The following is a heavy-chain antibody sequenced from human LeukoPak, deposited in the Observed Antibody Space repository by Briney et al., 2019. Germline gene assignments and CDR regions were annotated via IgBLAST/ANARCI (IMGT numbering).Heavy chain of an antibody. Sequence: GSLRLSCAASGFTFSSYTFHWVRQAPGKGLEWVAVQDGNNKYYTDSVKGRFTISRDNSKNTLYLQMNSLRAEDTAVYYCARDDRGYSGYHFDYWGQGTLVTVSS. V-gene: IGHV3-30-3*01. CDR3: ARDDRGYSGYHFDY. CDR2: QDGNNK. J-gene: IGHJ4*02. D-gene: IGHD5-12*01. CDR1: GFTFSSYT.